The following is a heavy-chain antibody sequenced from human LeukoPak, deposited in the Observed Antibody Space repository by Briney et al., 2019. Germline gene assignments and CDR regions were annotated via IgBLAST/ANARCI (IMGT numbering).Heavy chain of an antibody. CDR3: ARDVRPDY. CDR2: IKQDGTEK. D-gene: IGHD6-6*01. Sequence: GGSLRLSCAASGFTFSSYWMSWVRQAPGEGLEWVANIKQDGTEKYYMDSVKGRYSISRDNAKNSLYLQMNALRAEDTAVYYCARDVRPDYWGQGTLVTVST. J-gene: IGHJ4*02. V-gene: IGHV3-7*04. CDR1: GFTFSSYW.